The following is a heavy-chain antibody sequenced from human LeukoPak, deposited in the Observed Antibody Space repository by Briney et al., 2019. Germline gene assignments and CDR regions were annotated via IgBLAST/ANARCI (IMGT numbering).Heavy chain of an antibody. CDR1: GFTFSSYG. V-gene: IGHV3-30*02. D-gene: IGHD3-22*01. CDR3: ANPYYYDSSGYHDAFDI. CDR2: IRYDGSNK. J-gene: IGHJ3*02. Sequence: GGSLRLSCAASGFTFSSYGMHWVRQAPGKGLEWVAFIRYDGSNKYYADSVKGRFTISRDNSKNTLYLQMNSLRAEDTAVYYCANPYYYDSSGYHDAFDIWGQGTMVTVSS.